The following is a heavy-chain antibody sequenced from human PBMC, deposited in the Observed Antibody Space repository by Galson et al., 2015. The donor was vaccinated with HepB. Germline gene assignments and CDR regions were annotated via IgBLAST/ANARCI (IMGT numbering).Heavy chain of an antibody. J-gene: IGHJ4*01. CDR2: ISGSGGGT. D-gene: IGHD6-19*01. Sequence: SLRLSCAASGFTFSNYAMNWVRQAPGKGLEWVSAISGSGGGTYYADSVKGRFTISRDNSKNTLRLQMNSLRAEDTAIYYCAKTYNSDWYEFDYWGHGTLITVSS. CDR1: GFTFSNYA. V-gene: IGHV3-23*01. CDR3: AKTYNSDWYEFDY.